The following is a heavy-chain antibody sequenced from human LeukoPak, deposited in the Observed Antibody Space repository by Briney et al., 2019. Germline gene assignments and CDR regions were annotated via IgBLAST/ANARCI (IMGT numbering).Heavy chain of an antibody. Sequence: SETLSLTCAVSGGSISSGGYSWSWIRQPPGKGLEWIGYIYHSGSTYYNPSLKSRVTISVDRSRNRFTLKLSALTAADTAVYYCARARRVRGVPLDPWGQGTLVTVSS. V-gene: IGHV4-30-2*01. CDR1: GGSISSGGYS. CDR3: ARARRVRGVPLDP. CDR2: IYHSGST. J-gene: IGHJ5*02. D-gene: IGHD3-10*01.